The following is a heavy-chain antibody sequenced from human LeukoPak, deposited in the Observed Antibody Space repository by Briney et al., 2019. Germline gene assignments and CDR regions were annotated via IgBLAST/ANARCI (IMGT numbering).Heavy chain of an antibody. D-gene: IGHD4-23*01. CDR1: GFTFDDYG. Sequence: GESLKISCADSGFTFDDYGMSWVRQAPGKGLEWVSGINWNGGSTGYADSVKGRFTISRDNAKNSLYLQMNSLRAEDTALYYCARGGAGGTPSRFDYWGQGTLVTVSS. J-gene: IGHJ4*02. CDR3: ARGGAGGTPSRFDY. CDR2: INWNGGST. V-gene: IGHV3-20*04.